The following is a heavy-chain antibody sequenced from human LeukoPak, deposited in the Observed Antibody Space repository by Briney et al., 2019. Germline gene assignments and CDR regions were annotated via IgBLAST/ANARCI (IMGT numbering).Heavy chain of an antibody. CDR2: INNDGSST. CDR1: GFTFSSYW. D-gene: IGHD5-18*01. CDR3: ARDTSNTAMVKGAFDI. Sequence: GGSLRLSCVVSGFTFSSYWMHWVRQAPGKGLVWVSRINNDGSSTSYADSVKGRFTISRDNAKNSLYLQMNSLRAEDTAVYYCARDTSNTAMVKGAFDIWGQGTMVTVSS. V-gene: IGHV3-74*01. J-gene: IGHJ3*02.